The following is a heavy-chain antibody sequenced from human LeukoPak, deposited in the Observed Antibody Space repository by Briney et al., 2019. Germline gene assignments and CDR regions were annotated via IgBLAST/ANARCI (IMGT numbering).Heavy chain of an antibody. D-gene: IGHD3-10*01. CDR1: GGSISSSSYY. CDR3: ARRRYYYGSGSYYRGLYYYYMDV. J-gene: IGHJ6*03. Sequence: SETLSLTCTVSGGSISSSSYYWDWIRQPPGKGLEWIGNIYYSGSTYYNPSLKSRVTISVDTSKNQFSLKLSSVTAADTAVYYCARRRYYYGSGSYYRGLYYYYMDVWGKGTTVTISS. CDR2: IYYSGST. V-gene: IGHV4-39*07.